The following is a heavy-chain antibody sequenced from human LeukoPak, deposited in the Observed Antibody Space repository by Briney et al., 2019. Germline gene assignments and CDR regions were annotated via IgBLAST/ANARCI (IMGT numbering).Heavy chain of an antibody. CDR3: ARVRTPASSSSYYYMGV. D-gene: IGHD6-6*01. CDR2: IKQDGSEK. CDR1: GFTISSYW. V-gene: IGHV3-7*01. J-gene: IGHJ6*03. Sequence: GGSLRLSCAASGFTISSYWMSWVRQAPGKGLEWVANIKQDGSEKYYVDSVKGRFTISRDNAKNSLYLQMNSLRAEDTAVYYCARVRTPASSSSYYYMGVWGKGTTVTVSS.